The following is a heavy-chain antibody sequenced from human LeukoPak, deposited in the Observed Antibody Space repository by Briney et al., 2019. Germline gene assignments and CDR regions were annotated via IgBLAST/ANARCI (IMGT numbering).Heavy chain of an antibody. CDR3: AREVPAAIHHYYYYYYMDV. V-gene: IGHV3-20*04. J-gene: IGHJ6*03. CDR2: INWNGGST. Sequence: GGSLRLSCAASGFTFDDYGMSWVRQAPGKGLEWVSGINWNGGSTGYADSVKGRFTISRDNAKNSLYLQMNSLRAEDTALYYCAREVPAAIHHYYYYYYMDVWGKGTTVTVSS. D-gene: IGHD2-2*01. CDR1: GFTFDDYG.